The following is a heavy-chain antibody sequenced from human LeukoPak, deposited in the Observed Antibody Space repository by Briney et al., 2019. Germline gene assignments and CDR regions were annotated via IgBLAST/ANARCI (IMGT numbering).Heavy chain of an antibody. Sequence: GVLRLSCAASGFTFSSYEMNWVRQAPGKGLDWLSYISSSGTTKYYADSVKGRFTISRDNAKNSLYLQMNSLRAEDTAVYYCARGTAVAGNPFDYWGQGTLVTISS. J-gene: IGHJ4*02. CDR3: ARGTAVAGNPFDY. D-gene: IGHD6-19*01. CDR1: GFTFSSYE. CDR2: ISSSGTTK. V-gene: IGHV3-48*03.